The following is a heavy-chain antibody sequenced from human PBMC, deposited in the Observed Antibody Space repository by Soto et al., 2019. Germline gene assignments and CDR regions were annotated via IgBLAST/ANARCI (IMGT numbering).Heavy chain of an antibody. V-gene: IGHV1-18*01. CDR2: INAYNGNT. Sequence: QVQLVQSGAEVKKPGASVKVSCKASGYTFTSYGISWVRQAPGQGLEWMGWINAYNGNTNYAQKLQGRVTMTTDTATSAAYMERRRLRSDDTAVYYGGREVGYGLIDYWGQGTLVTVSS. J-gene: IGHJ4*02. D-gene: IGHD5-18*01. CDR3: GREVGYGLIDY. CDR1: GYTFTSYG.